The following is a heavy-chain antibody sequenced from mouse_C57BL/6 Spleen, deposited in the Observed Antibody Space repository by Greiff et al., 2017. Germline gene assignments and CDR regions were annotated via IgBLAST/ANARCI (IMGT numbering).Heavy chain of an antibody. CDR1: GYTFTSYW. Sequence: QVQLKESGAELAKPGASVKLSCKASGYTFTSYWMHWVKQRPGQGLAWIGYINPSSGYTKYNQKFKDKATLTADKSSSTAYMQLSSLTYEDSAVDYCARERDYDGGFCVDYWGQGTTLTVSS. D-gene: IGHD2-4*01. J-gene: IGHJ2*01. V-gene: IGHV1-7*01. CDR2: INPSSGYT. CDR3: ARERDYDGGFCVDY.